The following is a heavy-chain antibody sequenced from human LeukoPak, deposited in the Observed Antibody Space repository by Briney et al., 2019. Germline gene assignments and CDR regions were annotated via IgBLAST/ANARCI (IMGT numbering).Heavy chain of an antibody. CDR3: VRDGGVSGYDLLDY. V-gene: IGHV3-7*01. CDR2: INQDGSEE. D-gene: IGHD5-12*01. Sequence: QPGGSLRLSCAASGFTFSNYWMRWVRQAPGKGLEWVAHINQDGSEEHYMDSVKARFIISRDNAKNSLSLQMDSLRAEDTAVYYCVRDGGVSGYDLLDYWGQGTLVTVSS. J-gene: IGHJ4*02. CDR1: GFTFSNYW.